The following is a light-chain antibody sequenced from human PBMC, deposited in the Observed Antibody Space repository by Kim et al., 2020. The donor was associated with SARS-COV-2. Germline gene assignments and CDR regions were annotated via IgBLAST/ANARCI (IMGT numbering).Light chain of an antibody. CDR2: GAS. Sequence: EIVMTQSPATLSVFQGERATLSCRASQSVSSNLAWYQQKPGQAPRLLIYGASTRATGTPDKFSGSGSGTEFTLTISSLQSEDFAVYYCQQYSTWPPMYTFGQGTKLEI. J-gene: IGKJ2*01. CDR3: QQYSTWPPMYT. V-gene: IGKV3D-15*01. CDR1: QSVSSN.